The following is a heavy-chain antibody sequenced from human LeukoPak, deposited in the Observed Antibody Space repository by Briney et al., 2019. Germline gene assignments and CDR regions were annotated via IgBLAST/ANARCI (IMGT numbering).Heavy chain of an antibody. V-gene: IGHV1-18*01. J-gene: IGHJ4*02. Sequence: GASVKVSCKASGYTFTSYGINWVRQAPGQGLEWMGWISAYNGNTNYAQKLQGRVTMTTDTSTSTAYMELRSLRSDDTAVYYCAREIPTYYYDGSGYYFDYWGQGTLVTVSS. CDR2: ISAYNGNT. CDR3: AREIPTYYYDGSGYYFDY. CDR1: GYTFTSYG. D-gene: IGHD3-22*01.